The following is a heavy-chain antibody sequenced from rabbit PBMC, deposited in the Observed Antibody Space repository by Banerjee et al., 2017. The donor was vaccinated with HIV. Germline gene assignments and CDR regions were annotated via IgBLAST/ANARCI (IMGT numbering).Heavy chain of an antibody. CDR2: IYVGSRDST. CDR3: ARTVGYAVYAYATDYFTL. Sequence: QEQLKESGGGLVQPEGSLTLNCTASGFSFSSSYVMCWVRQAPGKGLGWIACIYVGSRDSTPYASWAKGRFTISKTSSTTVTLQLTRPTAADTATYFCARTVGYAVYAYATDYFTLWGQDTLVTIS. V-gene: IGHV1S45*01. D-gene: IGHD6-1*01. J-gene: IGHJ4*01. CDR1: GFSFSSSYV.